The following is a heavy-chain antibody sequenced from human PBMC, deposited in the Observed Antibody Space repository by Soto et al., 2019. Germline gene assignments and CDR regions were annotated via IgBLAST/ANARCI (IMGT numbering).Heavy chain of an antibody. Sequence: GGSLRLSCAASGFTFSTYAMHWVRQAPGKGLEWVAVISYDGTNKYYADSVKGRFTISRDNSKNTLYLQMNSLRAEDTAVYYCAKDIGSAPMYDSSGYYPSPSDYWGQGTLVTAPQ. CDR3: AKDIGSAPMYDSSGYYPSPSDY. CDR2: ISYDGTNK. V-gene: IGHV3-30-3*01. D-gene: IGHD3-22*01. CDR1: GFTFSTYA. J-gene: IGHJ4*02.